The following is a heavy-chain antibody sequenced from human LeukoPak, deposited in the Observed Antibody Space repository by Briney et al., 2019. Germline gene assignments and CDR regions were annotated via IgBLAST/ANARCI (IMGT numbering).Heavy chain of an antibody. V-gene: IGHV4-34*01. J-gene: IGHJ4*02. CDR2: INHSGST. CDR3: ASGVYYFGY. Sequence: SETLSLTCAVYGGSFSGYYWSWIRQPPGKGLEWIGEINHSGSTNYNPSLKSRVTISVDTSKNQFSLKLSSVTAADTAVYYCASGVYYFGYWGQGTLVTVSS. CDR1: GGSFSGYY.